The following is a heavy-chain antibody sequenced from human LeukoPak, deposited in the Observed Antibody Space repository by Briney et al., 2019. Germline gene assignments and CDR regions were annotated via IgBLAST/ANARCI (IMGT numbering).Heavy chain of an antibody. D-gene: IGHD1-26*01. V-gene: IGHV4-59*01. CDR2: IHSSGSA. CDR3: ARDIRVVGATHYFDY. CDR1: CGSIIIYY. J-gene: IGHJ4*02. Sequence: SETLSLTCTVSCGSIIIYYWSWIRQSPGKGLEWIGQIHSSGSANYNPSLKSRVAMSLDASKNQFSLKVSSVNAADTAIYYCARDIRVVGATHYFDYWGQGSLVTVSS.